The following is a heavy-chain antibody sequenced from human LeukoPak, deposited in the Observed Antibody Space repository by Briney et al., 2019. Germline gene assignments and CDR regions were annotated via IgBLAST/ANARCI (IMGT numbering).Heavy chain of an antibody. J-gene: IGHJ6*02. CDR2: IKLDGEK. CDR3: ARVLWVQNYYYGMDV. D-gene: IGHD3-16*01. V-gene: IGHV3-7*04. Sequence: GGSLRLSCAVSGFTFSSNWINWVRQAPGRGLGWVASIKLDGEKYYVDSVKGRFTISRDNAKNSLYLQMNSLRAEDTAVYYCARVLWVQNYYYGMDVWGQGTTVTVSS. CDR1: GFTFSSNW.